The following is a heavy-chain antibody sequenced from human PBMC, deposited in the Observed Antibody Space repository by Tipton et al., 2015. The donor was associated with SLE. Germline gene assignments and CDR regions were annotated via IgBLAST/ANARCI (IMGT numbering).Heavy chain of an antibody. D-gene: IGHD3-16*01. CDR2: INHSGST. CDR3: ARVGVLGY. J-gene: IGHJ4*02. V-gene: IGHV4-34*01. Sequence: LTCAVYGGSFSGYYWSWIRQPPGKGLEWIGEINHSGSTNYNPSLKSRVTISVDMSKNQFSLKLSSVTTADTAVYYCARVGVLGYWGQGTLVTVSS. CDR1: GGSFSGYY.